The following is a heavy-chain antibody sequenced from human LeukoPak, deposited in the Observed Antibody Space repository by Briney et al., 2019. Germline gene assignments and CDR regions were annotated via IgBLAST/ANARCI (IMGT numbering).Heavy chain of an antibody. D-gene: IGHD3-3*01. CDR3: ARLIDFWSGYYTLYYFDY. J-gene: IGHJ4*02. Sequence: PSETLSLTCTVSGGSISSYYWSWIRQPPGKGLEWIGYIYYSGSTNYNPSLKSRVTISVDTSKNQFSLKLSSVTAADTAVYYCARLIDFWSGYYTLYYFDYWGQGTLVTVSS. CDR1: GGSISSYY. CDR2: IYYSGST. V-gene: IGHV4-59*01.